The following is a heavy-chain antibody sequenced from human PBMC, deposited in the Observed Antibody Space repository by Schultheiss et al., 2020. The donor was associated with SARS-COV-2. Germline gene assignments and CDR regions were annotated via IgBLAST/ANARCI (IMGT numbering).Heavy chain of an antibody. CDR3: ARDAARGDWFDP. V-gene: IGHV3-9*01. CDR2: ISWNSGSI. J-gene: IGHJ5*02. Sequence: GGSLRLSCAASGFTFDDYAMHWVRQAPGKGLEWVSGISWNSGSIGYADSVKGRFTISRDNAKNSLYLQMNSLRAEDTAVYYCARDAARGDWFDPWGQGTLVTVSS. CDR1: GFTFDDYA. D-gene: IGHD6-6*01.